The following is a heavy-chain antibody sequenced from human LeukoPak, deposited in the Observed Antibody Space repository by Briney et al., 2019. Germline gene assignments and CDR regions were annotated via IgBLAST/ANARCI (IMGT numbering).Heavy chain of an antibody. Sequence: GGSLRPSRAAYGFTFSTYWMHWVRQAPGKGLVWVSRISTDGSSTSYADSVKGRFTISRDNARNTLYLQMNSLRVEDTAVYYCASSGRGYSSPPFDPWGQGTLVTGSS. CDR3: ASSGRGYSSPPFDP. V-gene: IGHV3-74*01. CDR2: ISTDGSST. CDR1: GFTFSTYW. D-gene: IGHD5-18*01. J-gene: IGHJ5*02.